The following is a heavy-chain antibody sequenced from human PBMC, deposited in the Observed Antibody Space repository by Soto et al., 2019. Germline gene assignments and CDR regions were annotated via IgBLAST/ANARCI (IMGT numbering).Heavy chain of an antibody. CDR3: ARVYCSSTNCPSYYGMDV. V-gene: IGHV3-74*01. CDR2: INSDGSST. CDR1: GFTFSSYW. J-gene: IGHJ6*02. Sequence: PGGSLRLSCAASGFTFSSYWMHWVRQAPGKGLVWVSRINSDGSSTNYADSVKGRFTISRDNAKNTLYLQMNSLRAEDTAVYYCARVYCSSTNCPSYYGMDVWGQGTTVTVSS. D-gene: IGHD2-2*01.